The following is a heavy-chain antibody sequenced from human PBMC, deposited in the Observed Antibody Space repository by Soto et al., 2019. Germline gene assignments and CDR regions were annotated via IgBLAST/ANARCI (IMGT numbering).Heavy chain of an antibody. Sequence: SETLSLTCTVSGGSISSYYWSWIRQPPGKGLEWIGYIYYSGSTNYNPSLKSRVTISVDTSKNQFSLKLSSVTAADTAVYYCARHAGYCTNGVCYLYYMDVWGKGTTVTVSS. CDR3: ARHAGYCTNGVCYLYYMDV. V-gene: IGHV4-59*08. CDR2: IYYSGST. D-gene: IGHD2-8*01. CDR1: GGSISSYY. J-gene: IGHJ6*03.